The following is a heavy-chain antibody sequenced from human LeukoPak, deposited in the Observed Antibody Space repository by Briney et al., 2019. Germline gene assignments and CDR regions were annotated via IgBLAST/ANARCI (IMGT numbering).Heavy chain of an antibody. Sequence: SETLSLTCTVSGGSISSYYWSWIRQPAGKGLEWIGRIYTSGSSNYNPSLQSRFTMSVDTSKNQFSLRLSSVTAADTAVYYCARDLMDSHSFDYWGQGSLFTVSS. V-gene: IGHV4-4*07. CDR1: GGSISSYY. CDR3: ARDLMDSHSFDY. J-gene: IGHJ4*02. CDR2: IYTSGSS. D-gene: IGHD2-2*03.